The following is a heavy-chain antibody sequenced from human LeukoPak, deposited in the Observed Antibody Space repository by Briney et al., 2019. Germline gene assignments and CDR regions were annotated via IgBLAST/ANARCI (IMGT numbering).Heavy chain of an antibody. J-gene: IGHJ3*02. Sequence: ASVKVSCKASGYTFTSYGISWVRQAPGQGLEWMGWISAYNGNTNYAQKLQGRVTMTTDTSTSTAYMELRSLRSDDTAVYYCARTYSSSWDDAFDIWAKGQWSPSPQ. CDR2: ISAYNGNT. CDR1: GYTFTSYG. V-gene: IGHV1-18*01. D-gene: IGHD6-13*01. CDR3: ARTYSSSWDDAFDI.